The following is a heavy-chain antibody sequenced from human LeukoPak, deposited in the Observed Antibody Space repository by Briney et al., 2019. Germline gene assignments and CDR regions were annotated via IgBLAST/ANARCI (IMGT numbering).Heavy chain of an antibody. J-gene: IGHJ3*02. D-gene: IGHD4-17*01. CDR2: ISSSSSYI. CDR3: ARGHGDRDAFDI. CDR1: GFTFSSYS. Sequence: GGSLRLSCAASGFTFSSYSMNWVRQAPGKGLEWVSSISSSSSYIYYVDSVKGRFTISRDNAKNSLYLQMNSLRAEDTAVYYCARGHGDRDAFDIWGQGTMVTVSS. V-gene: IGHV3-21*01.